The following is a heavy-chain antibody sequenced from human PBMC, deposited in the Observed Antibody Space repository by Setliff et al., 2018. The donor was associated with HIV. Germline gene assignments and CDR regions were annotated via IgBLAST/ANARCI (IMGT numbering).Heavy chain of an antibody. CDR3: ARERGEYSSGWYQSVQSENGFDP. D-gene: IGHD6-19*01. V-gene: IGHV1-3*01. Sequence: ASVKVSCKASGYTFTSYAMHWVRQAPGQRLEWMGWINAGNGNTKYSQKFQGRVTITRDTSASTAYMELSSLRSEDTAVYYCARERGEYSSGWYQSVQSENGFDPWGQGTLVTVSS. CDR1: GYTFTSYA. CDR2: INAGNGNT. J-gene: IGHJ5*02.